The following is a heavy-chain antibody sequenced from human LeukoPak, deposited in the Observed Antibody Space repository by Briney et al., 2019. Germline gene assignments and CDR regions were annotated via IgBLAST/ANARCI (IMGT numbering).Heavy chain of an antibody. CDR2: ISSSGSTI. J-gene: IGHJ4*02. V-gene: IGHV3-48*03. Sequence: PGGSLRLSCAASGFTFSSYEMNWVRQAPGKGREWVSYISSSGSTIYYADSVKGRFTISRDNAKNSLYLQMNSLRAEDTAVYYCAPTLGIAAAGTRWGQGTLVTVSS. CDR1: GFTFSSYE. D-gene: IGHD6-13*01. CDR3: APTLGIAAAGTR.